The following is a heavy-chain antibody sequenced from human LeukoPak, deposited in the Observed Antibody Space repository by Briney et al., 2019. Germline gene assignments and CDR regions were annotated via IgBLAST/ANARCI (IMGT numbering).Heavy chain of an antibody. V-gene: IGHV3-23*01. Sequence: GGSLRLSCAASGFTFSSYAMSWVRQAPGKGLEWVSAISGSGGSTYYADSVKGRFTISRDNSKNTLYLQMNSLRAEDTAVYYCAKDKPRAYPPRYYYYGMDVWGQGTTVTVSS. J-gene: IGHJ6*02. D-gene: IGHD6-6*01. CDR2: ISGSGGST. CDR3: AKDKPRAYPPRYYYYGMDV. CDR1: GFTFSSYA.